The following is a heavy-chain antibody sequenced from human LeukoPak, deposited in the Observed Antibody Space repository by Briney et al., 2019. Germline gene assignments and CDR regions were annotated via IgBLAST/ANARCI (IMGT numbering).Heavy chain of an antibody. CDR2: IYYSGST. CDR1: GGSISSSSYY. V-gene: IGHV4-39*07. D-gene: IGHD2-15*01. J-gene: IGHJ4*02. CDR3: ARESAASGLTDFDY. Sequence: SETLSLTCTVSGGSISSSSYYWGWIRQPPGKGLEWIGSIYYSGSTYYNPSFKSRVTISVDTSKNQFSLKMSSVTAADTAVYYCARESAASGLTDFDYWGQGTLVTVSS.